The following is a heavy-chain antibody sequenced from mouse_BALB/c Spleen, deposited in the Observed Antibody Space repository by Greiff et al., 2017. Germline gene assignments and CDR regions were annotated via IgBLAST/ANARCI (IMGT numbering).Heavy chain of an antibody. D-gene: IGHD3-1*01. CDR3: ARSRYGYGYFDV. CDR1: GYSITSDYA. V-gene: IGHV3-2*02. Sequence: ESGPGLVKPSQSLSLTCTVTGYSITSDYAWNWIRQFPGNKLEWMGYISYSGSTSYNPSLKSRISITRDTSKNQFFLQLNSVTTEDTATYYCARSRYGYGYFDVWGAGTTVTVSS. CDR2: ISYSGST. J-gene: IGHJ1*01.